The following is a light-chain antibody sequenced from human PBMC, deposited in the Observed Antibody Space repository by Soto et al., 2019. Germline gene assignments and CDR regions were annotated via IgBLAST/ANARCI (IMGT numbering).Light chain of an antibody. Sequence: EIVLTQSPGTLSLSPGERATLSCRTSQTVSSTYFAWYQQRPGQAPRLLFYDASTRATGIQDRFSCSGSQRDFTLTISRLEPEDSAIYYCQQFGSSPITFGQGTRLEIK. CDR3: QQFGSSPIT. V-gene: IGKV3-20*01. J-gene: IGKJ5*01. CDR1: QTVSSTY. CDR2: DAS.